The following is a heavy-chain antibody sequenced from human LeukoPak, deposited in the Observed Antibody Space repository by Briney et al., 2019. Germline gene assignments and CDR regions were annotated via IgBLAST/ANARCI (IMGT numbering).Heavy chain of an antibody. CDR2: IYGSSSPV. V-gene: IGHV3-48*04. CDR3: ARDHDWAFDY. D-gene: IGHD3-9*01. J-gene: IGHJ4*02. Sequence: GGSLRLSCEASGFTFSSYSMNWVRQAPGKGLEWVSYIYGSSSPVDYADSVKGRFTMSRDNTKNSVYLQMNSLRAEDTAVYYCARDHDWAFDYWGQGILVTVSS. CDR1: GFTFSSYS.